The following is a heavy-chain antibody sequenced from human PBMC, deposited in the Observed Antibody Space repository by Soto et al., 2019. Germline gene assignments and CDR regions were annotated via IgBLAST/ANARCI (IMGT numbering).Heavy chain of an antibody. D-gene: IGHD4-17*01. CDR1: GGSFSGYY. J-gene: IGHJ4*02. CDR3: ARVDDYGDYGFDY. Sequence: QVQLQQWGAGLLKPSETLSLTCAVYGGSFSGYYWSWIRQPPGKGLEWIGEINHSGSTNYSPSLKSRVTISVDTSKNQFSLKLSSVTAADTAVYYCARVDDYGDYGFDYWGQGTLVTVSS. V-gene: IGHV4-34*01. CDR2: INHSGST.